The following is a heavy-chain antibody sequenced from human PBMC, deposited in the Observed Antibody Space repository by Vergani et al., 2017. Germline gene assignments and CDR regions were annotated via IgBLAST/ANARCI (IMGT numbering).Heavy chain of an antibody. CDR1: GGSISSSSYY. Sequence: QLQLQESGPGLVKPSETLSLTCTVSGGSISSSSYYWGWIRQPPGKGLEWIGSIFYSGSTYYNPSLKSRVTISVDTAKNQFSRKVSTVTAADTAVYYCAREGFEFGEYAGGGGNWFDPWGQGTLVTVSS. J-gene: IGHJ5*02. CDR2: IFYSGST. CDR3: AREGFEFGEYAGGGGNWFDP. V-gene: IGHV4-39*07. D-gene: IGHD3-10*01.